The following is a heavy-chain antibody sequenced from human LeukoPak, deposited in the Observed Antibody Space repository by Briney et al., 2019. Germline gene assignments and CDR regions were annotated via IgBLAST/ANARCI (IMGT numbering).Heavy chain of an antibody. D-gene: IGHD3-22*01. CDR2: INPNSGGT. V-gene: IGHV1-2*02. J-gene: IGHJ4*02. CDR3: AREDSSGYDY. CDR1: GYTFTGYY. Sequence: GASVKVSCKASGYTFTGYYMHWVRQAAGQGLEWMGWINPNSGGTNYAQNFQGRVTMTRDTSISTAYMEVSRLRSDATAVYYCAREDSSGYDYWGQGTLVTVSS.